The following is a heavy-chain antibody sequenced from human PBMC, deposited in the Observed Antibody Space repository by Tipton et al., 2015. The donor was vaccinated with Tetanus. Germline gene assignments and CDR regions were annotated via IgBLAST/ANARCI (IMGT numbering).Heavy chain of an antibody. CDR3: ARDQGGGRVVRLNWFDP. D-gene: IGHD6-6*01. CDR1: GGSISSGGFF. CDR2: VYYSGDT. Sequence: VKPSQTLSLTCTVSGGSISSGGFFWNWLRQSPGKGLEWIGYVYYSGDTYYNPSLKSRVTISVDTSKNQFSLDLYSVTAADTAVYYCARDQGGGRVVRLNWFDPWGQGTLVTVSS. J-gene: IGHJ5*02. V-gene: IGHV4-31*03.